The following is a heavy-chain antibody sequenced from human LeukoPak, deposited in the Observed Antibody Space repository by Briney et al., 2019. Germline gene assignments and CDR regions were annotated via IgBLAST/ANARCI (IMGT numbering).Heavy chain of an antibody. CDR1: GFTFSSYS. CDR3: ARDKNDYGDYVGFYYYYYMDV. J-gene: IGHJ6*03. V-gene: IGHV3-21*01. D-gene: IGHD4-17*01. Sequence: GGSLRLSCAASGFTFSSYSMNWVRQAPGKGLEWVSSISSSSYIYYADSVKGRFTISRDNAKNSLYLQMNSLRAEDTAVYYCARDKNDYGDYVGFYYYYYMDVWGKGTTVTVSS. CDR2: ISSSSYI.